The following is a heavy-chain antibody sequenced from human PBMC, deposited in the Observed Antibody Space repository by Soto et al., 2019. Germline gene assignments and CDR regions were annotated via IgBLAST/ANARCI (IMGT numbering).Heavy chain of an antibody. J-gene: IGHJ6*02. V-gene: IGHV1-2*02. CDR3: ARALAIFGVVINSVSYGMDV. CDR1: GYTFTGYY. Sequence: ASVKVSCKASGYTFTGYYMHWVRQAPGQGLEWMGWINPNSGGTNYAQKFQGGVTMTRDTSISTAYMELSRLRSDDTAVYYCARALAIFGVVINSVSYGMDVWGQGTTVTVSS. CDR2: INPNSGGT. D-gene: IGHD3-3*01.